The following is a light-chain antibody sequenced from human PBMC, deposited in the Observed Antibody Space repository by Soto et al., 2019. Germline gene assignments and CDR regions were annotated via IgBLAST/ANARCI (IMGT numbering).Light chain of an antibody. J-gene: IGLJ1*01. V-gene: IGLV2-8*01. CDR3: SSYAGSNIYV. CDR2: EVS. CDR1: SSDVGGYNY. Sequence: QSALTQPPSASGSPGQSVTISCTGTSSDVGGYNYVSWYQQHLGKAPKLMIYEVSKRPSGVPDRFSGSKSGNTASLTVSGLQAEDEADYYCSSYAGSNIYVFGTGTKVTVL.